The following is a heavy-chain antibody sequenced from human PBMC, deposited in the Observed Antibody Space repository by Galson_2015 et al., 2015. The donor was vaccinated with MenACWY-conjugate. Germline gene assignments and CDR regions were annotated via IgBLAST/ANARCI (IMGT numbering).Heavy chain of an antibody. CDR1: GFTFSNYG. CDR3: AKQPSTVTTESSWHWYFDL. J-gene: IGHJ2*01. V-gene: IGHV3-23*01. D-gene: IGHD4-17*01. CDR2: ISGSGRTT. Sequence: SLRLSCAASGFTFSNYGMNWVRQAPGKGLEWVSSISGSGRTTYYADSVKGRFTISRDNSKNTLYLQMNSLRAEDTAVYYCAKQPSTVTTESSWHWYFDLWGRGTLVTVSS.